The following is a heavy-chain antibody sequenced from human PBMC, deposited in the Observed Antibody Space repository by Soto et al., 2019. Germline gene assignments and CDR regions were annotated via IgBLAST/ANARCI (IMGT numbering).Heavy chain of an antibody. CDR2: IYYSGKT. V-gene: IGHV4-39*01. CDR1: GGSSTGTGCF. Sequence: SEPLCVTWTLAGGSSTGTGCFWVWNRNPQGKGLEWVGSIYYSGKTHYNPSLKSRVTISVDRSKNQFSLQMSSVTAADTAVYYCANNLPRTARFAYRGQGSLVT. J-gene: IGHJ4*02. CDR3: ANNLPRTARFAY. D-gene: IGHD6-6*01.